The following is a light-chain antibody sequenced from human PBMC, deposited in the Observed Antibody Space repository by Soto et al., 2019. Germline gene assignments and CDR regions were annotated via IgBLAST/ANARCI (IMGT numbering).Light chain of an antibody. CDR1: ISDVGGYSY. Sequence: QCLLTQPACVSGSPGQSITISCTGTISDVGGYSYVSWYQQHPGKAPKLMIYEVSNRPSGVSNRFSGSKYGNTASLTISGLQAEDEADYYCSSYTSSSTLYVFGTGTKVTVL. CDR2: EVS. CDR3: SSYTSSSTLYV. J-gene: IGLJ1*01. V-gene: IGLV2-14*01.